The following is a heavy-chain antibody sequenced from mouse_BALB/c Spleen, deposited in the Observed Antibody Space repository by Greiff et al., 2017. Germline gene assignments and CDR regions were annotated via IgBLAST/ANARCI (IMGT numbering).Heavy chain of an antibody. CDR1: GYTFTSYW. D-gene: IGHD1-1*02. CDR3: AIWDYAMDY. J-gene: IGHJ4*01. CDR2: IYPGDGDT. V-gene: IGHV1-87*01. Sequence: QVQLQQSGAELARPGASVKLSCKASGYTFTSYWMQWVKQRPGQGLEWIGAIYPGDGDTRYTQKFKGKATLTADKSSSTAYMQLSSLASEDSAVYYCAIWDYAMDYWGQGTSVTVSS.